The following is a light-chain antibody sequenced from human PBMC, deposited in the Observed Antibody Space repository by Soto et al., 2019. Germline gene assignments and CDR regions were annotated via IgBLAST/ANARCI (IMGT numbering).Light chain of an antibody. CDR1: SSDVGGYDY. CDR2: DVY. Sequence: QSVLTQPRSVSGSPGQSLTISCTGSSSDVGGYDYVSWYQHHPGKAPKLIIYDVYKRPSGVPGRFSGYKSGNTASLTISGPQAEDEAYYHSSAEAASHALVFGGGTKLTVL. V-gene: IGLV2-11*01. CDR3: SAEAASHALV. J-gene: IGLJ3*02.